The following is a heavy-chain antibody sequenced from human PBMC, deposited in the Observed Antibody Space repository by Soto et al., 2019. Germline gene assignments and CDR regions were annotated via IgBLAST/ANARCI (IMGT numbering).Heavy chain of an antibody. V-gene: IGHV4-59*01. Sequence: QVQLQESGPGLVKPSETLSLTCTVSGGSISSYYWNWIRQPPGKGLEWIGYIYYSGSTNYNPSLKSRVTISVDTSKNQFSLKLSSVTAADTAVYYCARAMRGSYLRYFDYWGQGTLVTVSS. CDR1: GGSISSYY. D-gene: IGHD1-26*01. J-gene: IGHJ4*02. CDR3: ARAMRGSYLRYFDY. CDR2: IYYSGST.